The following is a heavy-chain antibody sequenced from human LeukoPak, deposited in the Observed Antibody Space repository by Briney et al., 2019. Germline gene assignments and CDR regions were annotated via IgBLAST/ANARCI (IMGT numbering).Heavy chain of an antibody. V-gene: IGHV3-9*03. J-gene: IGHJ4*02. CDR3: AKSPYSSGWYSDFDY. CDR1: GFTFSNYA. CDR2: ISWNSGSR. Sequence: GGSLRLSCSASGFTFSNYAMSRVRQVPGKGLEWVSGISWNSGSRGYADSVKGRSTISRDNAKNSLYLQMNSLRAEDMALYYCAKSPYSSGWYSDFDYWGQGTLVTVSS. D-gene: IGHD6-19*01.